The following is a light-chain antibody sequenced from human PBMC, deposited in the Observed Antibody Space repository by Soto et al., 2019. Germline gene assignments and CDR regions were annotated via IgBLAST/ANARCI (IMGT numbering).Light chain of an antibody. Sequence: EIVMTQSPATLSVSPGERATLSCSASQSVSSNLAWYQQKPGQAPRLLIYGASTRATGIPARFSGSGSGKEFTLTISSMQSEDFAVYYCQQYNNWPLTFGQGTKVEIK. CDR3: QQYNNWPLT. CDR1: QSVSSN. V-gene: IGKV3-15*01. J-gene: IGKJ1*01. CDR2: GAS.